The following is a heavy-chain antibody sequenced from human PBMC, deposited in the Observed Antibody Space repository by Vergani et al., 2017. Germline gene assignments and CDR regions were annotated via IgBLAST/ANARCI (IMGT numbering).Heavy chain of an antibody. D-gene: IGHD3-16*01. CDR2: IYHSGST. Sequence: QVQLQQSGPGLVKPSETLSLTCAVSGYSISSGYYWGWMRQPPGKGLEWIGSIYHSGSTYYNPSLKSRVTISVDTSKNQFSLKLSSVTAADTAVYYCARVLLRLYYMDVWGKGTTVTVSS. J-gene: IGHJ6*03. CDR1: GYSISSGYY. V-gene: IGHV4-38-2*01. CDR3: ARVLLRLYYMDV.